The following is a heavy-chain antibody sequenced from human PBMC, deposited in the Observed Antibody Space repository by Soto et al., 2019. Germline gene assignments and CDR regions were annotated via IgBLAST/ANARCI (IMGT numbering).Heavy chain of an antibody. V-gene: IGHV3-66*01. D-gene: IGHD6-19*01. CDR3: ASEASCSGWWSQGSFES. J-gene: IGHJ5*01. CDR1: GFTVTSSY. Sequence: EVQLVESGGGLVQPGGSLRLSCAASGFTVTSSYISWVRQAPGKRLEWVSTIYSSGSTYYADSVRGRFIISRDISENTVDLQMNSLTVEDTAVYDCASEASCSGWWSQGSFESWGQGTLVTVSS. CDR2: IYSSGST.